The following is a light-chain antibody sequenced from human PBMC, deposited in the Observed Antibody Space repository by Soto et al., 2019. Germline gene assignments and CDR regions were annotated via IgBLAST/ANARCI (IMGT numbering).Light chain of an antibody. CDR3: CSYAGPSVV. CDR2: EGS. J-gene: IGLJ2*01. V-gene: IGLV2-23*01. CDR1: SSDVGSYNL. Sequence: QSALTQPASVSGSPGQSITISCTGTSSDVGSYNLVSWYQRHPGKAPKLMIYEGSKRPSGVSNRFSGSKSGNTASLTISGLQAEDEADYYCCSYAGPSVVFGGGTKLTVL.